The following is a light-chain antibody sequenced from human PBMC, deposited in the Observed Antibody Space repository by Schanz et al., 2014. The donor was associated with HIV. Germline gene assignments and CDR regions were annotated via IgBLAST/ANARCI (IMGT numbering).Light chain of an antibody. CDR1: QNIGKW. J-gene: IGKJ2*01. CDR3: LQYNDDVYT. V-gene: IGKV1-5*03. CDR2: QAS. Sequence: DIQMTQSPSTLSASVGDRVTITCRASQNIGKWLTWYQQKPGKAPNLLIYQASTLEIGVSSRFSGSGSGTEFTLSISSLQSDDFATYYCLQYNDDVYTFGQGTKLEIK.